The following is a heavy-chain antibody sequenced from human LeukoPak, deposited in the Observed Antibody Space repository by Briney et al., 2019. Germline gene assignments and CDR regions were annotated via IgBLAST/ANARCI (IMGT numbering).Heavy chain of an antibody. J-gene: IGHJ6*02. V-gene: IGHV4-61*01. CDR2: IYYSGST. CDR3: ARVPISRYGMDV. D-gene: IGHD3-3*01. CDR1: GGSVSSGSYY. Sequence: PSETLSLTCTVSGGSVSSGSYYWSWIRQPPGKGLEWIGYIYYSGSTNYNPSLKSRVTISVDTSKNQFSLRLSSVTAADTAVYYCARVPISRYGMDVWGQGTTVTVSS.